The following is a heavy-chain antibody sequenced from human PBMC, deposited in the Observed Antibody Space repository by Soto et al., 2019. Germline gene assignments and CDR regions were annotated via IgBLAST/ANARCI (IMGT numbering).Heavy chain of an antibody. CDR3: ARELVAANAFDI. V-gene: IGHV3-9*01. Sequence: LRLSCAASGFTFDDYAMHWVRQAPGKGLEWVSGISWNSGSIGYADSVKGRFTISRDNAKNSLYLQMNSLRAEDTALYYCARELVAANAFDIWGQGTMVTVSS. CDR1: GFTFDDYA. J-gene: IGHJ3*02. CDR2: ISWNSGSI. D-gene: IGHD5-12*01.